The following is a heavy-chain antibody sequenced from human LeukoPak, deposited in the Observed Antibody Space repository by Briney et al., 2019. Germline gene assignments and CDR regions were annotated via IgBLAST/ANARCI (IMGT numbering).Heavy chain of an antibody. CDR3: AHQVPPNDEYFDH. V-gene: IGHV3-23*01. CDR2: ISNTGRAT. CDR1: GFTFSNAW. J-gene: IGHJ1*01. Sequence: PGGSLRLSCAASGFTFSNAWMSWVRQAPGEGLEWLSGISNTGRATDYADSIKGRFTISRDNSKNTVFLQMNSLRAEDTAEYFCAHQVPPNDEYFDHWGQGTLVTVSS.